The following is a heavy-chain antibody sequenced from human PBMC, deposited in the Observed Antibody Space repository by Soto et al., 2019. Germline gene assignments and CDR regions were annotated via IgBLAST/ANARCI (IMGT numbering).Heavy chain of an antibody. CDR1: GFTFGDYA. CDR2: IRSKAYGGTT. V-gene: IGHV3-49*03. CDR3: ARMVYGDSNWFDP. J-gene: IGHJ5*02. D-gene: IGHD2-8*01. Sequence: PGGSLRLSCTASGFTFGDYAMSWFRQAPGKGLEWVGFIRSKAYGGTTEYAASVKGRFTISRDDSKSIAYLQMNSLKASDTAMYYCARMVYGDSNWFDPWGQGTLVTVSS.